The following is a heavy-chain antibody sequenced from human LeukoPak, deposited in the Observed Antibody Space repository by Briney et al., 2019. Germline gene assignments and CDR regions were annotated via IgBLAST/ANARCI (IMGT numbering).Heavy chain of an antibody. CDR3: ARHRGYDFDY. D-gene: IGHD5-12*01. V-gene: IGHV4-34*01. CDR1: GGSFSGF. J-gene: IGHJ4*02. Sequence: SETLSLTCAVYGGSFSGFWSWIRQPPGEGLEWIGQVHHRGSTNYSPSLKSRITISVDTSKNQFSLKLTPVIVADTAVYYCARHRGYDFDYWGQGTLVTVSS. CDR2: VHHRGST.